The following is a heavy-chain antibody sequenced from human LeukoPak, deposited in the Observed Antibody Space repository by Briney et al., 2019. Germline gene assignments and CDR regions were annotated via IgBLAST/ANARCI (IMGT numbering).Heavy chain of an antibody. V-gene: IGHV3-74*01. CDR1: GFPLRSYA. CDR2: VHGDGNNI. J-gene: IGHJ4*02. CDR3: ARARVGDPTDY. D-gene: IGHD1-26*01. Sequence: SGGSLRLSCAGSGFPLRSYAMYWVRQAPGEGLVWVSRVHGDGNNIGYADFVEGRFTISRDNAKNTLYLEMSSLRREDTAVYYCARARVGDPTDYWGQGTLVTVSS.